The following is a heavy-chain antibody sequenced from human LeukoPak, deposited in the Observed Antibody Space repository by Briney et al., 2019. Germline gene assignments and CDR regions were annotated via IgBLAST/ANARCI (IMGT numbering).Heavy chain of an antibody. CDR1: GFTFSSYG. D-gene: IGHD4-17*01. Sequence: GGSLRLSCAASGFTFSSYGMHWVRQAPGKGLEWAAVIWYDGSNKYYADSVKGRFTISRDNSKNTLYLQMNSLRAEDTAVYYCARDRTTVTFFDYWGQGTLVTVSS. CDR3: ARDRTTVTFFDY. J-gene: IGHJ4*02. V-gene: IGHV3-33*01. CDR2: IWYDGSNK.